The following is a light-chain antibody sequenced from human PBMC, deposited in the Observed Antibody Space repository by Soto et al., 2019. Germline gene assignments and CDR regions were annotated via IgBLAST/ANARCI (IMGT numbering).Light chain of an antibody. J-gene: IGLJ2*01. CDR2: EVS. CDR3: SSFAGNNKMV. CDR1: SSDVGGYNY. Sequence: QSALTQPPSASGSPGQSVTISCTGTSSDVGGYNYVSWYQQHPGKAPKLMISEVSKRPSGVPDRFSGSKSGNTASLTVSGLQAEYEGDYYCSSFAGNNKMVFGGGTKLTVL. V-gene: IGLV2-8*01.